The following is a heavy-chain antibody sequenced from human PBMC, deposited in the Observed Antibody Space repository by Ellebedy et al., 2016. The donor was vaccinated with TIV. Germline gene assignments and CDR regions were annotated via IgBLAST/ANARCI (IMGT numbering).Heavy chain of an antibody. V-gene: IGHV3-21*01. D-gene: IGHD4/OR15-4a*01. CDR2: ISSNGGYI. CDR1: GFSFSTYG. J-gene: IGHJ2*01. Sequence: GGSLRLSCEASGFSFSTYGMNWVRQAPGKGLERVSYISSNGGYIYYADSVKGRFTIFRDNAQKAMYLQMSSLRAEDTAVYYCARGGAYWYFDLWGRGSLVTVSS. CDR3: ARGGAYWYFDL.